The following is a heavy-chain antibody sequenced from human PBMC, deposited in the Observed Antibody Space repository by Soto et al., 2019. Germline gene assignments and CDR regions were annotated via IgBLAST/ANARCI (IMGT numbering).Heavy chain of an antibody. CDR2: ISAYNGNT. J-gene: IGHJ4*02. Sequence: QVPLVQSGAEVKKPGASVKVSCKASGYTFTSYGISWVRQAPGQGLEWMGWISAYNGNTNAAQKLQGRVTMTTDTSTITAYMELRSLRSDDTAVYYWARDVGRFLEWLPGYWGQGTLVTVSS. V-gene: IGHV1-18*01. D-gene: IGHD3-3*01. CDR1: GYTFTSYG. CDR3: ARDVGRFLEWLPGY.